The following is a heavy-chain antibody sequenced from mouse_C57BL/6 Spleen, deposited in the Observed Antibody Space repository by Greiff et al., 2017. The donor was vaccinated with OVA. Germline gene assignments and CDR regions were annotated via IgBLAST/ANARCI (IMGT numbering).Heavy chain of an antibody. V-gene: IGHV1-64*01. D-gene: IGHD2-5*01. Sequence: VQLQQPGAELVKPGASVKLSCKASGYTFTSYWMHWVKQRPGQGLEWIGMIHPNSGSTNYNEKFKSKATLTVDKSSSTAYMQLSSLTSEDSAVYYWARSHSNEGFAYWGQGTTRTVSS. CDR1: GYTFTSYW. J-gene: IGHJ2*01. CDR2: IHPNSGST. CDR3: ARSHSNEGFAY.